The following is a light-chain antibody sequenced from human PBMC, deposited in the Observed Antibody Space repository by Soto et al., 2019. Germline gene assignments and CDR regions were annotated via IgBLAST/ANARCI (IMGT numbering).Light chain of an antibody. V-gene: IGLV2-14*03. CDR2: DVS. J-gene: IGLJ1*01. CDR1: SSDVGGYNY. Sequence: QSVLTQPASVSGSPGQSITISCTGTSSDVGGYNYVSWYQQHPGKAPKLMIYDVSNRPSGVSYRFSGSKSGNTASLTISGLQAEDEADYYRSSYTSSSLHVFGTGTKVTVL. CDR3: SSYTSSSLHV.